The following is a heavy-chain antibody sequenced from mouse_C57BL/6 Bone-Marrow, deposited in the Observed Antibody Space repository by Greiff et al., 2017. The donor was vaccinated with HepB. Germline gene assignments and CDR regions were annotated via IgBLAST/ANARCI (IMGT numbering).Heavy chain of an antibody. CDR1: GFTFSDYY. D-gene: IGHD1-1*01. Sequence: EVQVVESGGGLVQPGGSLKLSCAASGFTFSDYYMYWVRQTPEKRLEWVAYISNGGGSTYYPDTVKGRFTISRDNAKNTLYLQMSRLKSEDTAMYYCARIITTMMDYWGQGTSVTVSS. J-gene: IGHJ4*01. CDR2: ISNGGGST. CDR3: ARIITTMMDY. V-gene: IGHV5-12*01.